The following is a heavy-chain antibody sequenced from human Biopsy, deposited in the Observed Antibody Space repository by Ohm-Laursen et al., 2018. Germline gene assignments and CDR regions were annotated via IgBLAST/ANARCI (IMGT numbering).Heavy chain of an antibody. CDR2: IYNTERT. CDR3: ARGMRSSGWPYFDS. V-gene: IGHV4-61*01. CDR1: GGSVSSSNYY. J-gene: IGHJ4*02. D-gene: IGHD6-19*01. Sequence: GTLSLTCSVSGGSVSSSNYYWNWIRQTPGKGLEWIGFIYNTERTNYNPSLKSRVTISLDTSKNQFSLKLSSVTAADTAIYYCARGMRSSGWPYFDSWGQGTLVIVSS.